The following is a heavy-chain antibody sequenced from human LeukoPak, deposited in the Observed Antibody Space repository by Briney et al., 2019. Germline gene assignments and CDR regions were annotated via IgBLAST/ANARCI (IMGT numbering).Heavy chain of an antibody. Sequence: ASVKVSCKASGYTFTSYGISWVRQAPGQGLEWMGWINPNSGGTNYAQKFQGWVTMTRDTSISTAYMELSRLRSDDTAVYYCARGDYVWGSNRLGWFDPWGQGTQVTVSS. D-gene: IGHD3-16*02. V-gene: IGHV1-2*04. J-gene: IGHJ5*02. CDR3: ARGDYVWGSNRLGWFDP. CDR2: INPNSGGT. CDR1: GYTFTSYG.